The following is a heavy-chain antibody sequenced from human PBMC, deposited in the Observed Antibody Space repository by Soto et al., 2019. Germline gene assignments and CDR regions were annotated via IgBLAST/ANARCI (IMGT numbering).Heavy chain of an antibody. J-gene: IGHJ6*02. V-gene: IGHV1-2*04. CDR2: INPNSGGT. Sequence: ASGKVSCKASGYTFTGYYMHWVRQAPGQGLEWMGWINPNSGGTNYAQKFQGWVTMTRDTSISTAYMELSRLRSDDTAVYYCARELAAGTYYYYGMDVWGQGTTLTVSS. D-gene: IGHD6-19*01. CDR3: ARELAAGTYYYYGMDV. CDR1: GYTFTGYY.